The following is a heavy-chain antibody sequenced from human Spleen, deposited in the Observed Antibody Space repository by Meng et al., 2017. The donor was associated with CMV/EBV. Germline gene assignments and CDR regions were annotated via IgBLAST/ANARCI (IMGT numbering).Heavy chain of an antibody. CDR3: ARDLPSIAARPYYYYGMDV. Sequence: ASVKVSCKASGHTFTGNYMHWVRQAPGQGLEWMGWISAYNGNTNYAQKLQGRVTMTTDTSTSTAYMGLRSLRSDDTAVYYCARDLPSIAARPYYYYGMDVWGQGTTVTVSS. V-gene: IGHV1-18*04. D-gene: IGHD6-6*01. CDR2: ISAYNGNT. CDR1: GHTFTGNY. J-gene: IGHJ6*02.